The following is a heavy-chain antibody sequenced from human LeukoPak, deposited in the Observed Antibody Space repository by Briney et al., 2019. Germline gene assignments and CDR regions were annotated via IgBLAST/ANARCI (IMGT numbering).Heavy chain of an antibody. J-gene: IGHJ4*02. V-gene: IGHV4-34*01. Sequence: SETLSLTCAVYGGSFSGYYWSWIRQPPGKGLEWIGEINHSGSTNYNPSLKSRVTISVDTSKNQFSLKLSSVTAADTAVYYCARGVIQLWLRGYFDYRGQGTLVTVSS. D-gene: IGHD5-18*01. CDR2: INHSGST. CDR1: GGSFSGYY. CDR3: ARGVIQLWLRGYFDY.